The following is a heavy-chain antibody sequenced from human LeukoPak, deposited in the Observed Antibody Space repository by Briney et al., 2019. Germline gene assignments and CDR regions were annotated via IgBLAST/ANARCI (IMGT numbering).Heavy chain of an antibody. D-gene: IGHD3-3*01. CDR2: ISYDGSNK. CDR3: ARGGSPYYDFWSGYYDAFDI. J-gene: IGHJ3*02. CDR1: GFTFSSYA. V-gene: IGHV3-30*04. Sequence: PGGSLRLSCAASGFTFSSYAMYWVRQAPGKGLEWVAVISYDGSNKYYADFVKGRFTISRDNSKNSLYLQMNSLRAEDTAVYYCARGGSPYYDFWSGYYDAFDIWGQGTMVTVSS.